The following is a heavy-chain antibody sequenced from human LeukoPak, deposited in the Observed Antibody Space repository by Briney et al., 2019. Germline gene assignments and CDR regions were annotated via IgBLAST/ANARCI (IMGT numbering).Heavy chain of an antibody. V-gene: IGHV3-21*01. CDR2: ISSISSYI. Sequence: KPGGSLRLSCAASGFTFSSYSMNWVRQAPGKGLEWVSSISSISSYIYYADSVKGRFTISRDNAKNSLYLQMNSLRAEDTAVYYCARVQFDILTGYPKYYFDYWGQGNPGHRLL. CDR1: GFTFSSYS. CDR3: ARVQFDILTGYPKYYFDY. D-gene: IGHD3-9*01. J-gene: IGHJ4*02.